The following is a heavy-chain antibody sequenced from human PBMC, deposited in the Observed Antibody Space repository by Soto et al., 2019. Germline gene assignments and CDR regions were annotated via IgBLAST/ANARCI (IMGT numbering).Heavy chain of an antibody. V-gene: IGHV3-53*02. J-gene: IGHJ4*02. Sequence: QLGETGGGLIHPGTSLTLSCAASGFSVSRNYMTWVRQAPGKGLEWVSFVYSGGATFYADSVKGRFILSRDDSQNTMYLQMNNLRAEDTAVYYCARVPGRLWGRGTLVTVAS. D-gene: IGHD3-10*01. CDR3: ARVPGRL. CDR1: GFSVSRNY. CDR2: VYSGGAT.